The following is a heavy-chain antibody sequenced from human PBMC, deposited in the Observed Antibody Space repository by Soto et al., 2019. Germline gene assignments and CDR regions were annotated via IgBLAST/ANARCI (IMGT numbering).Heavy chain of an antibody. D-gene: IGHD2-2*01. V-gene: IGHV5-51*01. CDR2: IYPGDSDT. J-gene: IGHJ6*02. CDR1: GYSFTSYW. Sequence: PGESLKISCKGSGYSFTSYWIGWVRQMPGKGLEWMGIIYPGDSDTRYSPSFQGQVTISADKSISTAYLQWSSLKAPDTAMYYCARAMIGYCSSTSCSVAYYYYGMDVWGQGTTVTVSS. CDR3: ARAMIGYCSSTSCSVAYYYYGMDV.